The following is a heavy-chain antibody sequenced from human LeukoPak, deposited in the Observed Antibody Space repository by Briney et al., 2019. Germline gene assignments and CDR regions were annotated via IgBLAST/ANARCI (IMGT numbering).Heavy chain of an antibody. CDR1: GFTFSNYR. J-gene: IGHJ4*02. D-gene: IGHD6-19*01. CDR3: ARDRSLSVAGTFDF. V-gene: IGHV3-48*02. Sequence: RPGGSLRLTCTGSGFTFSNYRMNWVRQAPGKGLEWISYSNAAGSPVSYAESVQGRFTISRDNAKNSLYLEMNSLRDDDTAVYCCARDRSLSVAGTFDFWGQGSLVTVSS. CDR2: SNAAGSPV.